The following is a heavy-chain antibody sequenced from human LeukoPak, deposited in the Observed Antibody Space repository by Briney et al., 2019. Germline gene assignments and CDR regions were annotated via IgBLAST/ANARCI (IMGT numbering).Heavy chain of an antibody. Sequence: PGGSLRLCCAASGFTFSDYYMSWIRQAPGKGLEWVSYISSSGSTIYYADSVKGRFTISRDNAKNSLYLQMNSLRDEDTAVYYCAGRRYYYDSSGYYHYWGQGTLVTVSS. CDR1: GFTFSDYY. CDR3: AGRRYYYDSSGYYHY. V-gene: IGHV3-11*01. CDR2: ISSSGSTI. D-gene: IGHD3-22*01. J-gene: IGHJ4*02.